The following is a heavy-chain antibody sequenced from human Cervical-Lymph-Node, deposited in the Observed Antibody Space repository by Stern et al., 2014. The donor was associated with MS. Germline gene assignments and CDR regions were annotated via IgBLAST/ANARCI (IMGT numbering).Heavy chain of an antibody. J-gene: IGHJ4*02. CDR2: IYPPDPNT. CDR1: GYTFTNNW. CDR3: ARQGCGSTSCHSIDY. D-gene: IGHD2-2*02. V-gene: IGHV5-51*01. Sequence: EVHLVKSGAEVKKPGESLKISCKGSGYTFTNNWIAWVRQMPGKGLECMGIIYPPDPNTRYSPSFQGQVPISVDKYSNTAYLQWSSLTASDSAMYYCARQGCGSTSCHSIDYWGQGTLITVSS.